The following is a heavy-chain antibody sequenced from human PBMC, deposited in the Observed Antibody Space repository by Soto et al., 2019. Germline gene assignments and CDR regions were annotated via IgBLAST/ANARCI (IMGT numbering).Heavy chain of an antibody. CDR1: GGTFSSYT. CDR2: IIPIRGIA. V-gene: IGHV1-69*02. Sequence: QVQLVQSGAEVKKPGSSVKVSCKASGGTFSSYTISWVRQAPGQGLAWMGRIIPIRGIANYAQKFQGRVTITADKSTSTAYMELSSLRSEDTAVYYCAALGSGSYYFYYWGQGTLVTVSS. CDR3: AALGSGSYYFYY. J-gene: IGHJ4*02. D-gene: IGHD1-26*01.